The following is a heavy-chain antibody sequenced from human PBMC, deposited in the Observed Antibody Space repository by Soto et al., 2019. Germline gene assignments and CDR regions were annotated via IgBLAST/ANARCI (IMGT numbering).Heavy chain of an antibody. J-gene: IGHJ4*02. Sequence: PGGSLRLSCTASGFTFSSYWMSWVRQAPGKGLEWVANIKQDGSEKYYVDSVKGRFTISRDNAKNSLYLQMNSLRAEDTAVYYCARATRGSSSAHWGKGTMVTVSS. V-gene: IGHV3-7*03. CDR2: IKQDGSEK. D-gene: IGHD6-6*01. CDR1: GFTFSSYW. CDR3: ARATRGSSSAH.